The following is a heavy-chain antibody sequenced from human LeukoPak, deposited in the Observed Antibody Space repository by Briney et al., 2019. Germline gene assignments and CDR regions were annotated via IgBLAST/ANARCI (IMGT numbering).Heavy chain of an antibody. D-gene: IGHD1-26*01. CDR3: ARLSGSLPYYYYYMDV. Sequence: SETQSLTCTVSGGSISSSSYYWGWIRQPPGKGLEWIGSTYYSGSTYYNPSLKSRVTISVDTSKNQFTLKLSSVTAADTAVYYCARLSGSLPYYYYYMDVWGKGTTVTVSS. J-gene: IGHJ6*03. CDR1: GGSISSSSYY. CDR2: TYYSGST. V-gene: IGHV4-39*01.